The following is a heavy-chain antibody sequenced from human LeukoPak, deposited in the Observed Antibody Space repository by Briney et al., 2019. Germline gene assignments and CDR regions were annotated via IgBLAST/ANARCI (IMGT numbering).Heavy chain of an antibody. D-gene: IGHD3-16*01. CDR1: GFTLSSNY. CDR2: IRCSGGST. CDR3: SSVGRAPYYWLFDL. V-gene: IGHV3-23*01. J-gene: IGHJ2*01. Sequence: GGSLRLSCAASGFTLSSNYMSWVRQAPGKGLEWVSAIRCSGGSTYYADSVKGRFTISRDNYKNTLYLQMNSLRPEDTAVYYCSSVGRAPYYWLFDLWGRGTLVTVSS.